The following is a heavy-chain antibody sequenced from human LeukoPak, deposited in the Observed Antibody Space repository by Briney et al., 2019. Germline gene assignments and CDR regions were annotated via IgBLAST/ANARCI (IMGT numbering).Heavy chain of an antibody. CDR2: IYSGGST. V-gene: IGHV3-66*01. J-gene: IGHJ4*02. D-gene: IGHD3-16*02. Sequence: GGSLGLSCAASGFTVSSNYMGWVRQAPGKGLEWVSVIYSGGSTYYADSVKGRFTISRDNSKNTLYLQMNSLRAEDTAVYYCARGVYDYVWGSYRPAYYFDYWGQGTLVTVSS. CDR1: GFTVSSNY. CDR3: ARGVYDYVWGSYRPAYYFDY.